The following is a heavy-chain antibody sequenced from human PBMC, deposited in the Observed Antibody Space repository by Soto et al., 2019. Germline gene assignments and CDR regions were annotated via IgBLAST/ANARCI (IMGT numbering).Heavy chain of an antibody. Sequence: PGGSLRLSCAASGFTFSGSAMHWVRQAPGKGLEWVGRIRSKANSYATAYAASVKGRFTISRDDSKNTAYLQMNILKTEDTAVYYCTEGFYDSSGPDAFDIWGQGTMVTVSS. CDR1: GFTFSGSA. D-gene: IGHD3-22*01. CDR2: IRSKANSYAT. V-gene: IGHV3-73*01. CDR3: TEGFYDSSGPDAFDI. J-gene: IGHJ3*02.